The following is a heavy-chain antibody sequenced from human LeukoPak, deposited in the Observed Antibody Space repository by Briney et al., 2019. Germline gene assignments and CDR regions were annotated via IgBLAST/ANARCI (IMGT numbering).Heavy chain of an antibody. J-gene: IGHJ4*02. CDR2: IYYSGST. CDR1: GGSISSYY. Sequence: SETLSLTCTVSGGSISSYYWSWIRQPPGKGLEWIGYIYYSGSTSYNPSLKSRVTISVDTSKNQFSLKLSSVTAADTAVYYCARSVSGWTYYFDYWGQGTLVTVSS. D-gene: IGHD6-19*01. CDR3: ARSVSGWTYYFDY. V-gene: IGHV4-59*01.